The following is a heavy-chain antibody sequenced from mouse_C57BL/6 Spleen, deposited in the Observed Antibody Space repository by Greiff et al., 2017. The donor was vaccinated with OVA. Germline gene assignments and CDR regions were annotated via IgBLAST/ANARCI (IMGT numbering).Heavy chain of an antibody. J-gene: IGHJ2*01. CDR2: IYPGDGDT. D-gene: IGHD1-1*01. V-gene: IGHV1-82*01. CDR1: GYAFSSSW. CDR3: ARDYYVSSFDY. Sequence: QVQLQQSGPELVKPGASVKISCKASGYAFSSSWMNWVKQRPGKGLEWIGRIYPGDGDTNYNGKFKGKATLTADKSSSTAYMQLSSLTSEASAVYFCARDYYVSSFDYWGQGTTLTVSS.